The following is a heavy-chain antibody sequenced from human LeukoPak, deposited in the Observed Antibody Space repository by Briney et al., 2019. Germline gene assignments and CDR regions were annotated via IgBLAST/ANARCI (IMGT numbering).Heavy chain of an antibody. Sequence: ASVKVSCKASGYTFTGYYMHWVRQAPGQGLEWMGRINPNSGGTNYAQEFQGRVTMTRDTSVSTAYMELSRLRSADTAVYYCARGLVGANDYWGQGTLVTVSS. D-gene: IGHD1-26*01. V-gene: IGHV1-2*06. CDR1: GYTFTGYY. CDR3: ARGLVGANDY. CDR2: INPNSGGT. J-gene: IGHJ4*02.